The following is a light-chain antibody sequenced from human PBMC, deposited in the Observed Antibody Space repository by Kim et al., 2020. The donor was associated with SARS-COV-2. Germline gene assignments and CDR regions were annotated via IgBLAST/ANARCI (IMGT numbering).Light chain of an antibody. CDR2: GAS. Sequence: EIKMTQSPATLSVSPGERATLSCRASQSVGDNLAWYQHKLGQAPRLLIYGASSRPTGIPGRFSGGGSGTEFTLTIDSLQSEDSALYYCQHYHDFPLTFGGGTKVDIK. CDR3: QHYHDFPLT. CDR1: QSVGDN. V-gene: IGKV3-15*01. J-gene: IGKJ4*01.